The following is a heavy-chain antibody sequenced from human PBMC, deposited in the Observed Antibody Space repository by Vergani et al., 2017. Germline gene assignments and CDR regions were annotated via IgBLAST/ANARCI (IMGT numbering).Heavy chain of an antibody. CDR2: INSDGSST. Sequence: EVQLVESGGGLVQPGGSLRLSCAASGFTFSSYWMHWVRQAPGKGLVWVSRINSDGSSTSYADSVKGRFTISRDNAKNTLYLQMNSLRAEDTAVYYCARGGGVVVVVAALNWFDPWGQGTLVTVSS. D-gene: IGHD2-15*01. V-gene: IGHV3-74*01. CDR1: GFTFSSYW. CDR3: ARGGGVVVVVAALNWFDP. J-gene: IGHJ5*02.